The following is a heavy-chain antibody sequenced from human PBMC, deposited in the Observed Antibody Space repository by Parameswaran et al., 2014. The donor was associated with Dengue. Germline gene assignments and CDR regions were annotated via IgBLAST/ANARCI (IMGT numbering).Heavy chain of an antibody. Sequence: PSVKVSCKASGGTFSTYAITWVRQAPGQGLEWMGQIIPVFGIPNYAQNFQDRVTITADEYTSTAYMELSSLKSEDTAVYYCARKGCNNTTCYGYFDPRGQGTLVTVSS. CDR1: GGTFSTYA. CDR2: IIPVFGIP. D-gene: IGHD2-2*01. J-gene: IGHJ5*02. CDR3: ARKGCNNTTCYGYFDP. V-gene: IGHV1-69*13.